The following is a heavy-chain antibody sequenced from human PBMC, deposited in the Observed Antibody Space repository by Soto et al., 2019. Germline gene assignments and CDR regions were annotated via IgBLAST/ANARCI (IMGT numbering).Heavy chain of an antibody. J-gene: IGHJ4*02. D-gene: IGHD2-15*01. CDR3: ARGGYCSGGACYVLGYFDY. CDR2: ISSSDSTI. V-gene: IGHV3-48*03. CDR1: GFTFSSYE. Sequence: EVQLVESGGGLVQPGGSLRLSCAASGFTFSSYEMNWVRQAPGKGLEWVSYISSSDSTIYYADSVKGRFTISRDNAKNSLYLQMNSLRAEDTALYYCARGGYCSGGACYVLGYFDYWGQGTLVTVSS.